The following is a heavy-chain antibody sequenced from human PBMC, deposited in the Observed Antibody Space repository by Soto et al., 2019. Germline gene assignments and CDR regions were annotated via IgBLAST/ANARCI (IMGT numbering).Heavy chain of an antibody. CDR1: GFTFSSYA. CDR2: ISYDGSNK. Sequence: QVQLVESGGGVVQPGRSLRLSCAASGFTFSSYAMHWVRQAPGKGLEWVAVISYDGSNKYYADSVKGRFTISRDNSKNTLYLQMNSLRAEDTAVYYCARVYGYDFWSGLDYWGQGTLVTVSS. CDR3: ARVYGYDFWSGLDY. D-gene: IGHD3-3*01. V-gene: IGHV3-30-3*01. J-gene: IGHJ4*02.